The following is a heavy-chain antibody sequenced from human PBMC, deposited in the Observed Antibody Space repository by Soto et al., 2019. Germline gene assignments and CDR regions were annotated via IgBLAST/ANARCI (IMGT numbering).Heavy chain of an antibody. CDR2: ISYDGSNK. CDR3: ANLQGGQWLVLEGFDY. CDR1: GFTFSSYG. D-gene: IGHD6-19*01. J-gene: IGHJ4*02. Sequence: QVQLVESGGGVVQPGRSLRLSCAASGFTFSSYGMHWVRQAPGKGLEWVAVISYDGSNKYYADSVKGRFTISRDNSKNTLYLQMNSLRAEDTAVYYCANLQGGQWLVLEGFDYWGQGTLVTVSS. V-gene: IGHV3-30*18.